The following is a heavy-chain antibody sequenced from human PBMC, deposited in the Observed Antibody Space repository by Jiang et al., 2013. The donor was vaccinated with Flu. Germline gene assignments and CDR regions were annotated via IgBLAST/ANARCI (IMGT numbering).Heavy chain of an antibody. Sequence: TSQTLSLTCVISGASVFSDTATWNWIRQSPSRGLEWLGRTYYRSKWYNDYAESVKGRITIIPDTPKNRFSLQLNSVTPEDTAIYYCAGYYSGGHYGMDVWGQGTTGTVSS. CDR3: AGYYSGGHYGMDV. CDR2: TYYRSKWYN. J-gene: IGHJ6*02. CDR1: GASVFSDTAT. V-gene: IGHV6-1*01. D-gene: IGHD6-19*01.